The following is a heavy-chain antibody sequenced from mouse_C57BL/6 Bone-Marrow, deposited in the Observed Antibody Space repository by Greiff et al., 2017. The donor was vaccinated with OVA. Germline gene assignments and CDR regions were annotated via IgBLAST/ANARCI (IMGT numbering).Heavy chain of an antibody. CDR2: INPYNGGT. CDR3: ARSLTVDTLYWYFDV. Sequence: EVQLQQSGPVLVKPGASVKMSCKASGYTFTDYYMNWVKQSHGKSLEWIGVINPYNGGTSYNQKFKGKATLTVDKSSSTAYMELNSLTSEDSAVYYGARSLTVDTLYWYFDVWGTGTTVTVSS. CDR1: GYTFTDYY. V-gene: IGHV1-19*01. D-gene: IGHD4-1*01. J-gene: IGHJ1*03.